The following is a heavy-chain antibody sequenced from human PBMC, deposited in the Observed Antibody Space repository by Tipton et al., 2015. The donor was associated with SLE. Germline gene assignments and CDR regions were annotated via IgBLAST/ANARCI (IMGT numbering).Heavy chain of an antibody. J-gene: IGHJ4*02. V-gene: IGHV3-7*03. D-gene: IGHD2-15*01. CDR1: GFTFSAHW. CDR2: IKQDGSDI. Sequence: SLRLSCAASGFTFSAHWMNWVHQAPGKGLQWVATIKQDGSDIYYLDSVKGRFTISRDNTKNSLYLQMNSLKSEDTAVYYCCRFGYWGQGTLVTVST. CDR3: CRFGY.